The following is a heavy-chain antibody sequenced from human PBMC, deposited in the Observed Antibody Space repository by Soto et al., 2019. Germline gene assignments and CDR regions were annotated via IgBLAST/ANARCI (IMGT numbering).Heavy chain of an antibody. D-gene: IGHD3-22*01. CDR3: ARDKDYDSSGLAPT. CDR2: IWYDGSNK. Sequence: GGSLRLSCAASGFTFSSYGMHWVRQAPGKGLEWVAVIWYDGSNKYYADSVKGRFTISRDNSKNTLYLQMNSLRAEGTAVYYCARDKDYDSSGLAPTWGQGTLVTVSS. CDR1: GFTFSSYG. J-gene: IGHJ5*02. V-gene: IGHV3-33*01.